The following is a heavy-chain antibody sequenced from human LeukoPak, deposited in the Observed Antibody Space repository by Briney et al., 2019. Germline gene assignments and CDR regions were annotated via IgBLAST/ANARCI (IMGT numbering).Heavy chain of an antibody. Sequence: ASVKVSCKASGYTFNTYGISWVRQAPGHGLEWMGWISVYNGNTNYAQKFQGTVTMTTDTSTSTAYMELRSLISDDTAVYYCARATAGNLDYWGQGTLVTVSS. CDR2: ISVYNGNT. CDR3: ARATAGNLDY. D-gene: IGHD1-14*01. CDR1: GYTFNTYG. J-gene: IGHJ4*02. V-gene: IGHV1-18*01.